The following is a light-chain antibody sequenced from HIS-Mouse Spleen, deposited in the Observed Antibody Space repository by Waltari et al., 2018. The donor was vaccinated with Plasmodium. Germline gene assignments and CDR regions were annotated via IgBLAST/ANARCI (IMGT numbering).Light chain of an antibody. Sequence: EIVMTQSPATLSVSPGERATLSCRASQSVSSNLAWYQQKPGQAPRLLIDGASTRAIGIPARFSGSGSGTEFTLTISVLQSEDFAVYYCQQYNNWSFTVGPGTKVDIK. J-gene: IGKJ3*01. V-gene: IGKV3-15*01. CDR1: QSVSSN. CDR3: QQYNNWSFT. CDR2: GAS.